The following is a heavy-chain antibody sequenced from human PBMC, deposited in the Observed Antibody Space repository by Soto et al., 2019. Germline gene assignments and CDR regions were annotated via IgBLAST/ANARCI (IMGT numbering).Heavy chain of an antibody. Sequence: SETLSLTCAVSGVSITTNGYSWSWIRQPPGKGLEWIGYIYPSGTIFYNPSLNSRVTISADTSNNQFSLKLTSVTAADTAVYFCATYTAFAKYYFDYWRRGTLATVSS. V-gene: IGHV4-30-2*01. CDR3: ATYTAFAKYYFDY. D-gene: IGHD3-16*01. CDR2: IYPSGTI. J-gene: IGHJ4*02. CDR1: GVSITTNGYS.